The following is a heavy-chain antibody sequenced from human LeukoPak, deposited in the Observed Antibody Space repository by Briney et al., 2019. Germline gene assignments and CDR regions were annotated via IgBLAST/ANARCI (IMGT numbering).Heavy chain of an antibody. V-gene: IGHV1-69*04. CDR2: IIPILGIA. CDR1: GGTFSSYA. D-gene: IGHD4-17*01. CDR3: ARDATVCNYFVY. J-gene: IGHJ4*02. Sequence: SVKVSSKASGGTFSSYAISWVRQAPGQGLEWMGRIIPILGIANYAQKFQGRVTITADKSTSTAYMELSSLRSEDTAVYYCARDATVCNYFVYSGEGTLFTVSS.